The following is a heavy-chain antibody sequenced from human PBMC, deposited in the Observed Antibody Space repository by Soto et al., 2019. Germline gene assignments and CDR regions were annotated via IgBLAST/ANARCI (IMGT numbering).Heavy chain of an antibody. J-gene: IGHJ4*02. D-gene: IGHD3-10*01. V-gene: IGHV4-31*03. Sequence: SETLSLTCTVSGGSISSGGYYWSWIRQHPGKGLEWIGYIYYSGSTYYNPSLKSRVTISVDTSKNQFSLKLSSVTAADTAVYYCASSNVLLWFGESPFDYWGQGTLVTVSS. CDR3: ASSNVLLWFGESPFDY. CDR2: IYYSGST. CDR1: GGSISSGGYY.